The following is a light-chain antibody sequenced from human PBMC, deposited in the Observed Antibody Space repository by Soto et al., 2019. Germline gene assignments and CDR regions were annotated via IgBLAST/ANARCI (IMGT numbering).Light chain of an antibody. CDR3: ISYRSATTLV. V-gene: IGLV2-14*01. CDR2: AVT. J-gene: IGLJ3*02. Sequence: QSALTQPSSVSGSPGQSISISCTGTSSDVGGYNYVSWYQQHPGKAPKLIIYAVTNRPPGVSHRFSGYKSGTTASLTISGLQAEALAEYSGISYRSATTLVFGGGTKVTVL. CDR1: SSDVGGYNY.